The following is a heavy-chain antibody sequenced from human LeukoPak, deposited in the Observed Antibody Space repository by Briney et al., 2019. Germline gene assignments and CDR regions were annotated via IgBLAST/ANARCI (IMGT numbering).Heavy chain of an antibody. CDR1: GGSIYSSY. J-gene: IGHJ4*02. V-gene: IGHV4-59*01. D-gene: IGHD6-13*01. Sequence: SETLSLTCKVSGGSIYSSYWTWIRQPPGKGLEWIGYVYYTGSTSYNPSLKSRVLISLDTSKDQFSLILASVTAADTAVYYCAREEGSCWSAFDYWGQGNLVTVSS. CDR2: VYYTGST. CDR3: AREEGSCWSAFDY.